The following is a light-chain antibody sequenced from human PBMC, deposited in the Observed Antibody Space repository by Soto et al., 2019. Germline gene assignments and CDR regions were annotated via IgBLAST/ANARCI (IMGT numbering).Light chain of an antibody. V-gene: IGKV1-5*03. CDR2: RAS. J-gene: IGKJ1*01. CDR1: QDIDIW. Sequence: DIQMTQSPSTLSASMGDRVTITCRASQDIDIWLAWYQQKPGKAPKFLISRASILESGVPSRFSGSGSGTEFTLTISSLQPDDCATYYCQQYDFDTWTFGPGTKVEIK. CDR3: QQYDFDTWT.